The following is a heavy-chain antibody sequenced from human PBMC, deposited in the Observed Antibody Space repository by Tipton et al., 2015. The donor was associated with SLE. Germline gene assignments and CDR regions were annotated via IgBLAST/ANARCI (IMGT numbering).Heavy chain of an antibody. CDR3: ARDGYYDSSGYSEYNWFDP. CDR2: IYYSGST. D-gene: IGHD3-22*01. Sequence: LRLSCTVSGGSIGSHYWSWIRQPPGKGLEWLGYIYYSGSTNYNPSLKSRVTISVDTSKNQFSLKLSSVTAADTAVYYCARDGYYDSSGYSEYNWFDPWGQGTLVTVSS. V-gene: IGHV4-59*11. CDR1: GGSIGSHY. J-gene: IGHJ5*02.